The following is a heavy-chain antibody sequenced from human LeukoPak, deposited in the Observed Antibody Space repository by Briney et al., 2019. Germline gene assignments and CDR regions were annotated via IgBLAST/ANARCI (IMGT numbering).Heavy chain of an antibody. Sequence: PGGSLRLSCSASGFTFSDYDMNWVRQAPGKGLEWVSSISGLSTHIYYGDSVKGRFSISRDNAKNSVYLQMNSLGVEDTAIYHCGRAFPPLRTSSAGDLWGQGILVIVSS. D-gene: IGHD3-16*01. CDR2: ISGLSTHI. CDR1: GFTFSDYD. V-gene: IGHV3-69-1*02. J-gene: IGHJ4*02. CDR3: GRAFPPLRTSSAGDL.